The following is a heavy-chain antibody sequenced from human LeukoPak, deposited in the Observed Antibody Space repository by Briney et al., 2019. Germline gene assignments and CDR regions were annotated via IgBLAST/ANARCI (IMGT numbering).Heavy chain of an antibody. J-gene: IGHJ6*02. CDR3: ARSYSNHLFGMDV. CDR2: IYSGGST. CDR1: GFTFSSYW. D-gene: IGHD4-11*01. V-gene: IGHV3-66*01. Sequence: GGSLRLSCAASGFTFSSYWMHWVRQAPGKGLVWVSVIYSGGSTYYADSVKGRVAISRDNSKNTVFLQMNSVRAEDTAVYYCARSYSNHLFGMDVWGQGTTVTVSS.